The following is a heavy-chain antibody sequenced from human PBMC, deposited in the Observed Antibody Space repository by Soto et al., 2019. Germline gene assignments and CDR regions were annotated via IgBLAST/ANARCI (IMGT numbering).Heavy chain of an antibody. D-gene: IGHD3-22*01. V-gene: IGHV4-31*01. Sequence: QVHLQESGPGLVKPSQTLSLTCTVSGGSISSGDYYWTWLRQHPGEGLEWIGYIYYTGNTYYNPSLKRLVTISVDTSKTQFSLKLSSVTAADTAVYYCARDHYYDSGGYYRGNGFDIWGQGTMVTVSS. J-gene: IGHJ3*02. CDR2: IYYTGNT. CDR1: GGSISSGDYY. CDR3: ARDHYYDSGGYYRGNGFDI.